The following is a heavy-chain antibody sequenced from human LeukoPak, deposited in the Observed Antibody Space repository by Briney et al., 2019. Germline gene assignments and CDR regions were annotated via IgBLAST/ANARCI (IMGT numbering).Heavy chain of an antibody. CDR3: AGSTVTTSDAFDI. J-gene: IGHJ3*02. V-gene: IGHV4-30-2*01. CDR1: GGSISSGGYS. Sequence: NPSQTLSLTCAVSGGSISSGGYSWSWIRQPPGKGLEWIGYIYHSGSTYYNPSLKSRVTISVDRSKNQFSLKLSSVIAADTAVYYCAGSTVTTSDAFDIWGQGTMVTVSS. CDR2: IYHSGST. D-gene: IGHD4-17*01.